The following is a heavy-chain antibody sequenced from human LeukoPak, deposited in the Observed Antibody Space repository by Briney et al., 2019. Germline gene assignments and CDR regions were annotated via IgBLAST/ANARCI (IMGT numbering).Heavy chain of an antibody. J-gene: IGHJ6*03. D-gene: IGHD2-2*01. Sequence: GGSLRLSCAASGFIFRNYWMSWVRQAPGKGLEWVANIKQDGSENHYVDPVKGRFTISRDNAKNSLYLQMNSLRAEDTAVYYCAREGPVVIPTTPSSSYYYYMDVWGKGTTVTVSS. V-gene: IGHV3-7*01. CDR3: AREGPVVIPTTPSSSYYYYMDV. CDR2: IKQDGSEN. CDR1: GFIFRNYW.